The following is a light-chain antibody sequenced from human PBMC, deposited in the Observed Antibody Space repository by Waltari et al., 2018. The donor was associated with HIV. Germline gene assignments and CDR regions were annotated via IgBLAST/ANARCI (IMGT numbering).Light chain of an antibody. CDR2: DVN. J-gene: IGLJ2*01. CDR3: CSYADTDFVL. CDR1: SSDVGGYNY. Sequence: QSALTQPRPVSGSPGQSVTISCTGTSSDVGGYNYVSWYQHHPNKGHKLWIYDVNKRPSGVADRFSGTKSGNTASLTISGLQAEDEADYSCCSYADTDFVLFGGRTKLTVL. V-gene: IGLV2-11*01.